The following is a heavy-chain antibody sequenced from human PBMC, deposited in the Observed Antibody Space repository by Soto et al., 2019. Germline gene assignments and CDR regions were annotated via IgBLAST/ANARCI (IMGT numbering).Heavy chain of an antibody. CDR3: ARSPPDGSSWYFDY. J-gene: IGHJ4*02. CDR1: GYTFTGNY. D-gene: IGHD6-13*01. Sequence: QVHLVQSGAEVKKPGASVKVSCKASGYTFTGNYMHWVRQAPGQGLEWMGWINPNSGGANYAQKFQGRVTMTRDTSISTAYMELSRLSSDDTAVYYCARSPPDGSSWYFDYWGQGTLVTVSS. V-gene: IGHV1-2*02. CDR2: INPNSGGA.